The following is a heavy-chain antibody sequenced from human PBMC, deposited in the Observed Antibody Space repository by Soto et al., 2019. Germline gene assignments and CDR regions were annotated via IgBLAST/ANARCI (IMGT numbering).Heavy chain of an antibody. D-gene: IGHD1-26*01. V-gene: IGHV5-10-1*01. CDR1: FTTYW. J-gene: IGHJ6*02. Sequence: FTTYWISWVRQMPGKGLEWMGKIDPGDSSTNYSPSFRGHITISVDRSINTAHLQFSSLKAADTAVYYCARLEKWYYNYYGLDVWGQGTMVTVSS. CDR2: IDPGDSST. CDR3: ARLEKWYYNYYGLDV.